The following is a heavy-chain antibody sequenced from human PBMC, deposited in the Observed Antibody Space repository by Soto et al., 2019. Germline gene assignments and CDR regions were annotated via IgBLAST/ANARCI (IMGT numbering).Heavy chain of an antibody. CDR3: AGRHYSGSGTPWGIDC. V-gene: IGHV4-39*01. CDR2: IFYSGNT. CDR1: GGSISSASYY. Sequence: QLHLQESGPVLVKPSETLSLTCPVSGGSISSASYYWGWLLQSPGKGLEWIGSIFYSGNTFYNPSIKSRLNISVYTSINHFPLKLISVTAADTAMYYCAGRHYSGSGTPWGIDCWGQGTLVTVFS. J-gene: IGHJ4*02. D-gene: IGHD3-10*01.